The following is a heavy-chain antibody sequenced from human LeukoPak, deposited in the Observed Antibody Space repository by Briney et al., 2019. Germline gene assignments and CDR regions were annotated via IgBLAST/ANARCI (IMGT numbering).Heavy chain of an antibody. CDR1: GGSISSGGYY. V-gene: IGHV4-31*03. CDR3: ARADPDFCSGYQYRYFDY. D-gene: IGHD3-3*01. CDR2: IYYSGST. Sequence: PSQTLSLTCTVSGGSISSGGYYWSWIRQHPGKGLEWIGYIYYSGSTYYNPSLKSRVTISVDTSKNQFSLKLSSVTAADTAVYYCARADPDFCSGYQYRYFDYWGQGTLVTVSS. J-gene: IGHJ4*02.